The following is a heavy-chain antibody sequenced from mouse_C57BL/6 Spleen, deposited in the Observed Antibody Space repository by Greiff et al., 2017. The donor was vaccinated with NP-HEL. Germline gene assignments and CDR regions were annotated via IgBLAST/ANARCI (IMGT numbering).Heavy chain of an antibody. J-gene: IGHJ2*01. Sequence: QVQLKQSGPELVKPGASVKISCKASGYAFSSSWMNWVKQRPGKGLEWIGRIYPGDGDTNYNGKFKGKATLTADQSSSTAYMQLSSLTSEDSAVDVYARRGRLRYLDLDYWGQGTTLTVSS. D-gene: IGHD1-1*01. CDR2: IYPGDGDT. CDR1: GYAFSSSW. CDR3: ARRGRLRYLDLDY. V-gene: IGHV1-82*01.